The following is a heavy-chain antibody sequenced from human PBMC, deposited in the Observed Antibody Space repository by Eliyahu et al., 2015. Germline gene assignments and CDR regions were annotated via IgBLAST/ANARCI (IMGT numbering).Heavy chain of an antibody. CDR3: AKALDRYCGGDCYLDH. J-gene: IGHJ4*02. CDR1: GFXFSXYA. D-gene: IGHD2-21*02. V-gene: IGHV3-23*04. Sequence: EVQLVESGGGLVQPGGSLRLSCAASGFXFSXYAMSWVRQAPGKGLEWVSAISGSGGSTYYADSVKGRFTISRDNSKNTLYLQMNSLRAEDTAVYYCAKALDRYCGGDCYLDHWGQGTLVTVSS. CDR2: ISGSGGST.